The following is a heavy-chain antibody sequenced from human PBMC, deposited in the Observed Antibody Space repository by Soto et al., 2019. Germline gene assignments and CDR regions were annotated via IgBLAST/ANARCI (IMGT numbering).Heavy chain of an antibody. V-gene: IGHV4-34*01. CDR2: INHSGST. Sequence: PSETLSLTCAVYGGSFSGYYWSWIRQPPGKGLEWIGEINHSGSTNYNPSLKSRVTISVDTSKNQFSLKLSSVTAADTAVYYCARGQGIAAREGGNYWGQGTLVTVSS. J-gene: IGHJ4*02. CDR1: GGSFSGYY. CDR3: ARGQGIAAREGGNY. D-gene: IGHD6-6*01.